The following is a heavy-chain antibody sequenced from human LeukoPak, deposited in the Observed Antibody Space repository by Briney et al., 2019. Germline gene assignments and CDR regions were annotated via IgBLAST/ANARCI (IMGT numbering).Heavy chain of an antibody. CDR2: IYYSGST. Sequence: KPSETLSLTCTGSGDSISTYYWSWIRQPPGKGLEWIGYIYYSGSTNYGPSLKSRVTISVDTSKNQFSLRLSSVTAADTAVYYCARLGGTGSFDIWGQGTMVTVSS. CDR3: ARLGGTGSFDI. J-gene: IGHJ3*02. D-gene: IGHD2-8*02. V-gene: IGHV4-59*08. CDR1: GDSISTYY.